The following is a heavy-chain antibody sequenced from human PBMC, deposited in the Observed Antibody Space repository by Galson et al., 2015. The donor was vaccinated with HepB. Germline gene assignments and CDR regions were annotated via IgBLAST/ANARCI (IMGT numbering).Heavy chain of an antibody. D-gene: IGHD4-17*01. J-gene: IGHJ4*02. Sequence: SLRLSCAASGFTFSSYAMHWVRQAPGKGLEWVAVISYDGSNKYYADSVKGRFTISRDNSKNTLYLQMNSLRAEDTAVYYCASAYYGDYWYYWGQGTLVTVSS. CDR3: ASAYYGDYWYY. CDR2: ISYDGSNK. CDR1: GFTFSSYA. V-gene: IGHV3-30-3*01.